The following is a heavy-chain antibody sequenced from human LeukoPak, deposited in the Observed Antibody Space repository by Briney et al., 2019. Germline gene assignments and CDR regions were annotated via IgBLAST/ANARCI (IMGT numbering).Heavy chain of an antibody. J-gene: IGHJ4*02. V-gene: IGHV3-53*01. CDR1: GFTVSSNY. CDR2: IYSGGST. D-gene: IGHD3-22*01. Sequence: GGSLRLSCAASGFTVSSNYMSWVRQAPGKGLEWVSVIYSGGSTYYADSVKGRFTISRDNPKNTLYLQMNSLRAEDTAVYYCARDSLEDGYDYWGQGTLVTVSS. CDR3: ARDSLEDGYDY.